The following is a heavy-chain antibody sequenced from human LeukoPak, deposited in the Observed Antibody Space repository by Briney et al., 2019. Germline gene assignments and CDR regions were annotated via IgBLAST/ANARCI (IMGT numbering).Heavy chain of an antibody. Sequence: GGSLRLSCAASGFTFSSYGMHWVRQAPGKGLEWVAVIWYDGSNKYCADSVKGRFTISRDNSKNTLYLQMNSLRAEDTAVYYCARDGSSSRSRRDFDYWGQGTLVTVSS. J-gene: IGHJ4*02. V-gene: IGHV3-33*01. CDR3: ARDGSSSRSRRDFDY. CDR2: IWYDGSNK. D-gene: IGHD6-6*01. CDR1: GFTFSSYG.